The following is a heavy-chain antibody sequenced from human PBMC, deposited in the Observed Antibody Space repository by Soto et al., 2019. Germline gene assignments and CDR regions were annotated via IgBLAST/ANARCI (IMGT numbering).Heavy chain of an antibody. V-gene: IGHV3-7*01. J-gene: IGHJ5*02. D-gene: IGHD3-10*01. CDR3: ARGEAIGDDP. CDR2: IKQDGSEK. CDR1: GLTFSSYW. Sequence: EVQLVESGGGLAQPGGSLRLSCAASGLTFSSYWMTWVRQAPGKGLEWVANIKQDGSEKYYVDSVKGRFTISRDNAKNSLYLQMNNLSVEDTAGYYCARGEAIGDDPWGHGTLVTVSS.